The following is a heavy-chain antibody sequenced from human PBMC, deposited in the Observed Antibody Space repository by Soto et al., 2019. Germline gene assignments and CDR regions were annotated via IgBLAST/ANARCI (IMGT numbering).Heavy chain of an antibody. CDR2: IYTSGST. J-gene: IGHJ5*02. CDR3: ARDKGEYSSSSRWFDT. CDR1: GGSISSYY. V-gene: IGHV4-4*07. Sequence: SETLSLTCTVSGGSISSYYWSWIRQPAGKGLEWIGRIYTSGSTNYNPSLKSRVTMSVDTSKNQFSLKLSSVTAADTAVYYCARDKGEYSSSSRWFDTWGQGTLVTVS. D-gene: IGHD6-6*01.